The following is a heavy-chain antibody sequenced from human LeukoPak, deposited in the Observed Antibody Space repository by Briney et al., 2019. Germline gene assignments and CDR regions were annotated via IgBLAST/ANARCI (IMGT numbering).Heavy chain of an antibody. V-gene: IGHV5-51*01. D-gene: IGHD2-21*02. CDR3: ARLDDYYFDY. J-gene: IGHJ4*02. CDR2: IYPGDSDT. CDR1: GYTFTRYW. Sequence: GESLKISCQGSGYTFTRYWIGWVRQMPGKGLEWMGIIYPGDSDTRYSPSFQGQVTISADKSVSTAYLQWSSLKASDTAVYYCARLDDYYFDYWGQGTLVTVSS.